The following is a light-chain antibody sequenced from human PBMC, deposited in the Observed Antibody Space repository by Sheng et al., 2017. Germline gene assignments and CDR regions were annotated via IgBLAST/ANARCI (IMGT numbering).Light chain of an antibody. V-gene: IGKV3-15*01. Sequence: EIVMTQSPATLSVSPGERATLSCRASQSVISSYLAWYQQKPGQAPRLLIYGASSRATGIPARFSGSGSGTEFTLTISSLQSEDFAVYYCQQYNNWPGTFGQGTKVEIK. CDR2: GAS. J-gene: IGKJ1*01. CDR1: QSVISSY. CDR3: QQYNNWPGT.